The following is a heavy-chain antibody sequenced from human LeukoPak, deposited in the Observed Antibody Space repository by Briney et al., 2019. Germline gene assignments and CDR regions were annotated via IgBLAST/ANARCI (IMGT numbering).Heavy chain of an antibody. Sequence: SETLSLTCAVYGGSFSGYYWSWIRQPPGKGLEWIGEINHSGSTNYNPSLKSRVTISVDTSKNQFSLKLSSVTAADTAVYYCARVAWSGYYTLYYFDYWGQGTLVTVSS. CDR2: INHSGST. CDR3: ARVAWSGYYTLYYFDY. D-gene: IGHD3-3*01. V-gene: IGHV4-34*01. J-gene: IGHJ4*02. CDR1: GGSFSGYY.